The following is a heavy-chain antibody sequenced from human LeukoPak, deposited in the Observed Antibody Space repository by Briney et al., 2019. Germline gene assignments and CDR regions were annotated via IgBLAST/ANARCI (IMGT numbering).Heavy chain of an antibody. J-gene: IGHJ4*02. CDR1: GFTLSSYA. CDR2: VSGGGSGT. D-gene: IGHD6-19*01. CDR3: VAVTGRPAGGGVYY. V-gene: IGHV3-23*01. Sequence: KAGGSLRLSCAASGFTLSSYAMSWVRQGPGKGLEWVSAVSGGGSGTYYADSVKGRFTISRDNSKNTLYLQMNSLTGEDSAVYYCVAVTGRPAGGGVYYWGQGTLVTVSS.